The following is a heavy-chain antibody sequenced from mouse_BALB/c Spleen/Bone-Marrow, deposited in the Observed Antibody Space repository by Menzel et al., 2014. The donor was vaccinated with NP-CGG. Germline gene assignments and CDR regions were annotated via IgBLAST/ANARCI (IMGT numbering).Heavy chain of an antibody. CDR3: TRAGNYGNYYAMDY. V-gene: IGHV1-69*02. Sequence: VQVVESGAELVRPGASVKLSCKASGYTFTSYWINWVKQRPGQGLEWIGNIYPSDSYTNCNQKFKDKATLTVDKSSSTAYMQLSSPTSEDSAVYFCTRAGNYGNYYAMDYWGQGTSVTVSS. D-gene: IGHD2-1*01. CDR2: IYPSDSYT. CDR1: GYTFTSYW. J-gene: IGHJ4*01.